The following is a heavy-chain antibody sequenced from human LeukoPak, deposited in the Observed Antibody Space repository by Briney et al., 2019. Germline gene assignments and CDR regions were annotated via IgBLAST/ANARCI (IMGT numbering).Heavy chain of an antibody. CDR3: ARGWNYAFRFDN. J-gene: IGHJ4*02. Sequence: GGSLRLSCAASGFTFSSYAMSWVRQAPGKGLEWVSAISGSGGSTYYADSVKGRFTISRDNSKNTLYLQMNSLRAEDTAVYYCARGWNYAFRFDNWGQGTLVTVST. D-gene: IGHD1-7*01. V-gene: IGHV3-23*01. CDR2: ISGSGGST. CDR1: GFTFSSYA.